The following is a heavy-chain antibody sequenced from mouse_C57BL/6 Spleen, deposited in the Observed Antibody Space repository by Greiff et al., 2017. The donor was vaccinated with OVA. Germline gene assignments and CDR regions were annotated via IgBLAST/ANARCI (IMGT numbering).Heavy chain of an antibody. CDR3: ARGRHYGSSLDY. J-gene: IGHJ2*01. V-gene: IGHV5-4*03. D-gene: IGHD1-1*01. CDR1: GSTFSSYA. Sequence: EVNVVESGGGLVKPGGSLKLSCAASGSTFSSYAMPWVRQTPEKRLEWVATISDGGSYTYYPDNVKGRFTISRDNAKNNLYLQMSHLKSEDTAMYYCARGRHYGSSLDYWGQGTTLTVSS. CDR2: ISDGGSYT.